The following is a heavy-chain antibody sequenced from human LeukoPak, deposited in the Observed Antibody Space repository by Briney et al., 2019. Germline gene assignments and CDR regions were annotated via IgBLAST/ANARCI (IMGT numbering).Heavy chain of an antibody. Sequence: SVKVSCKASGGTFSSYAISWVRQAPGQGLEWMGGIIPIFGTANYAQKFQGRVTITADESTSTAYMELSSLRSEDTAVYYCARMTYYYDSSSYYRQSNFDYWGQGTLVTVSS. V-gene: IGHV1-69*13. CDR2: IIPIFGTA. D-gene: IGHD3-22*01. CDR3: ARMTYYYDSSSYYRQSNFDY. J-gene: IGHJ4*02. CDR1: GGTFSSYA.